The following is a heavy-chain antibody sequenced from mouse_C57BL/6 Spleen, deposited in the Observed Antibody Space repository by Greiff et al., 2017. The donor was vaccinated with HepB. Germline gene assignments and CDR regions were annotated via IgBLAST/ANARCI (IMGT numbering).Heavy chain of an antibody. J-gene: IGHJ1*03. V-gene: IGHV5-17*01. CDR1: GFTFSDYG. Sequence: EVMLVESGGGLVKPGGSLKLSCAASGFTFSDYGMHWVRQAPEKGLEWVAYISSGSSTIYYADTVKGRFTISRDNAKNTLFLQMTSLRSEDTAMYYCARNFLITTVVATGRYFDVWGTGTTVTVSS. CDR3: ARNFLITTVVATGRYFDV. CDR2: ISSGSSTI. D-gene: IGHD1-1*01.